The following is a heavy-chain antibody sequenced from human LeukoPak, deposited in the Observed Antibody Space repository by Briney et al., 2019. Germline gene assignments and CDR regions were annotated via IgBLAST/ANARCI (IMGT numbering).Heavy chain of an antibody. CDR2: ISHSGST. Sequence: PSETLSLTCAVSGYSFSSGYYWGWIRQPPGKGLEWIGTISHSGSTYCNPSLKSRVTISVDTSKNQFSLKLSSVTAADTAVYYCARSPGGSNWYLYFDYWGQGTLVTVSS. D-gene: IGHD6-13*01. CDR3: ARSPGGSNWYLYFDY. CDR1: GYSFSSGYY. V-gene: IGHV4-38-2*01. J-gene: IGHJ4*02.